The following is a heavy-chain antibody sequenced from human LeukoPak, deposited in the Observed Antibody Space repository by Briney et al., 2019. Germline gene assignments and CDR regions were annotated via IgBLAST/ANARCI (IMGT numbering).Heavy chain of an antibody. CDR2: IYYSGST. CDR1: GGSISSYY. J-gene: IGHJ4*02. Sequence: SETLSLTCTVSGGSISSYYWSWIRQPPGKGLEWIGYIYYSGSTNYNPSLKSRVTISVDTSKNQFSLKLSSVTAADTAVYYCARGRDDSSGYYPALETFDYWGQGTLVTVSS. D-gene: IGHD3-22*01. CDR3: ARGRDDSSGYYPALETFDY. V-gene: IGHV4-59*12.